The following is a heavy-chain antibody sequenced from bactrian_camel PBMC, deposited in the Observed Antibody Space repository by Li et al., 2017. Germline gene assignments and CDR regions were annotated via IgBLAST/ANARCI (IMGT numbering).Heavy chain of an antibody. V-gene: IGHV3S53*01. Sequence: VQLVESGGGSVQPGGSLRLSCAVSQGIVKTYALAWFRQVPGKEREGVAAIGVYESPSYATSVMGRFTISKDNTKNTLYLQMDSLKPEDSAMYYCAAHPWFRGLNPGYQFWGQGTQVTVS. CDR3: AAHPWFRGLNPGYQF. D-gene: IGHD5*01. J-gene: IGHJ4*01. CDR2: IGVYESP. CDR1: QGIVKTYA.